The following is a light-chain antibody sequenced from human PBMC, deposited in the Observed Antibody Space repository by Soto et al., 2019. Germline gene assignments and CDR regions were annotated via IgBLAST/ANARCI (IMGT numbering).Light chain of an antibody. Sequence: DIQMTQSPSTLSASVGDRVTITCRASQSISSWLAWYQQKPGKAPKLLIYKASSLESGGPSRFSGSGSGTEFSLTISSLQPDDFACYYCQQYNSYSRNTFGQGTKLEIK. CDR1: QSISSW. CDR2: KAS. V-gene: IGKV1-5*03. CDR3: QQYNSYSRNT. J-gene: IGKJ2*01.